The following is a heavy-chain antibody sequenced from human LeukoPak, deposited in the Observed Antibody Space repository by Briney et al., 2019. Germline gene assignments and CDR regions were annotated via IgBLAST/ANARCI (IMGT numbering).Heavy chain of an antibody. J-gene: IGHJ3*02. V-gene: IGHV3-21*01. D-gene: IGHD3-22*01. CDR1: GFTFSSYS. CDR3: ARVRLSITMTHAFDI. CDR2: ISSSSSYI. Sequence: GGSLRLSCAASGFTFSSYSMNWVHQAPGKGLEWVSSISSSSSYIYYADSVKGRFTISRDNAKNSLYLQMNSLRAEDTAVYYCARVRLSITMTHAFDIWGQGTMVTVSS.